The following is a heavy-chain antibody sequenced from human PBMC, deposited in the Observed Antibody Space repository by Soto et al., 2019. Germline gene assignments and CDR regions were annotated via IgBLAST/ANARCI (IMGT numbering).Heavy chain of an antibody. Sequence: GGSLRLSCAVSGFTFSSYAMTWVRQAPGKGLEWLSVISSTGSTYSADSVKGRFTISRDNSKSTLYLQMNSLRAEDTAVYYCAKGHYDILTGCFDYWGQGTLVTVSS. J-gene: IGHJ4*02. D-gene: IGHD3-9*01. CDR2: ISSTGST. CDR3: AKGHYDILTGCFDY. V-gene: IGHV3-23*01. CDR1: GFTFSSYA.